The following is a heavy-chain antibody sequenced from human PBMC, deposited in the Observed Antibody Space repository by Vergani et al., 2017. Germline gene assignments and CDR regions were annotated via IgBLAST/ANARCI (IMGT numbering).Heavy chain of an antibody. D-gene: IGHD3-10*01. CDR3: GGSGSYREINY. CDR2: IYSGGST. Sequence: EVQLVETGGGLIQPGGSLRLSCAASGFTVSSNYMSWVRQAPGKGLEWVSGIYSGGSTYYADSVKGRFTISRDNSKNTLYLQMNSLRAEDTAVYYCGGSGSYREINYWGQGTLVTVSS. J-gene: IGHJ4*02. CDR1: GFTVSSNY. V-gene: IGHV3-53*02.